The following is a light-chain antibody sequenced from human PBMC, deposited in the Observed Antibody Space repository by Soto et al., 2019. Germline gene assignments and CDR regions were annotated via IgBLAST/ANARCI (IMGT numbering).Light chain of an antibody. CDR3: QRYDDSAVNT. CDR1: QSISRW. V-gene: IGKV1-5*03. Sequence: DIQMTQSPSTLSASVGDRFSITCRASQSISRWLAWYQQKPGKAPKLLIYKASTLESVVPSRFSGSGSGTDFTLTISSLQPDDFATYSCQRYDDSAVNTFGQGTKLEIK. J-gene: IGKJ2*01. CDR2: KAS.